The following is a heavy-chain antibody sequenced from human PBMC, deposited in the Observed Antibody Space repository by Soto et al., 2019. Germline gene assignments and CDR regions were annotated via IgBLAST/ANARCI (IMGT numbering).Heavy chain of an antibody. D-gene: IGHD3-10*01. Sequence: QVQLQESGPGLVKPSETLSLTCSVSGGSISASYWSWIRQPPGKGLEWIGYIYYTGSTYYNPSLKSRVTISRDTSKKQFSLDLTSVTAADTAVYYCARVIWFEELSGGYYHYGMDVWGPGTTVTVSS. V-gene: IGHV4-59*01. J-gene: IGHJ6*02. CDR2: IYYTGST. CDR1: GGSISASY. CDR3: ARVIWFEELSGGYYHYGMDV.